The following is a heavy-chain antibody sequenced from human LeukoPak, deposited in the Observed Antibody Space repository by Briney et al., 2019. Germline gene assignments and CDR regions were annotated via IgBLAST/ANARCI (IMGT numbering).Heavy chain of an antibody. Sequence: TPGGSLRLSCAASGFTFSSYWMNWVRQAPGKGLEWVSSISSSSTYIDYADSVKGRFTISRDNAKNSLYLQMSSLRAEDTAVYYCARDTGPFDYWGQGTLVTVSS. CDR1: GFTFSSYW. CDR3: ARDTGPFDY. V-gene: IGHV3-21*01. J-gene: IGHJ4*02. CDR2: ISSSSTYI.